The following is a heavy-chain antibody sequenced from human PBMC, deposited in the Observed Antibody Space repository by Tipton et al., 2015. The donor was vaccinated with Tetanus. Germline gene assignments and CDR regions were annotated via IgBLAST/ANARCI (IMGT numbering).Heavy chain of an antibody. CDR2: IYHSGSP. J-gene: IGHJ4*02. CDR1: GGSINSYY. CDR3: ARVGSGNYLTDY. V-gene: IGHV4-59*12. D-gene: IGHD1-26*01. Sequence: TLSLTCTVSGGSINSYYWSWIRQPPGKGLEWIGEIYHSGSPNYNPSLKSRVTISVDKSKNQFSLKLSSVTAADTAVYYCARVGSGNYLTDYWCQGTLFTVSS.